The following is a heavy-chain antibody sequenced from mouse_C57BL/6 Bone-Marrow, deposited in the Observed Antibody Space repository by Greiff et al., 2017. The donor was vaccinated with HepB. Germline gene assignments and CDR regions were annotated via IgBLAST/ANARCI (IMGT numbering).Heavy chain of an antibody. CDR1: GYTFTGYW. CDR2: IVPGSGST. Sequence: QVLLQQSGAELMKPGASVKLSCKATGYTFTGYWIEWVKQRPGHGLEWIGEIVPGSGSTNYNEKFKGKATFTADTSSNTAYMQLSSLTTEDSAIYYCARSPLRRTPHYYAMDYWGQGTSVTVSS. J-gene: IGHJ4*01. D-gene: IGHD2-12*01. CDR3: ARSPLRRTPHYYAMDY. V-gene: IGHV1-9*01.